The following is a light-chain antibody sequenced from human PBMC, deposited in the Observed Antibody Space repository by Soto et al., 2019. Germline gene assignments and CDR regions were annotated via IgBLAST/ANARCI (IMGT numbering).Light chain of an antibody. V-gene: IGKV1-5*03. Sequence: DIRIKQSPSTLSGSVGDRVTITCRASQTISSVLAWCQQEPGKAPKLLISEASTLRSGVPSRFSGSGSGTESPLTISSLQADDFATYYCQLYNSAWTFGQGTKVDIK. J-gene: IGKJ1*01. CDR3: QLYNSAWT. CDR2: EAS. CDR1: QTISSV.